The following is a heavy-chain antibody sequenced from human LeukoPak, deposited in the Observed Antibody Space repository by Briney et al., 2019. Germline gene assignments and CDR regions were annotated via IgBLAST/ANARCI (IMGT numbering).Heavy chain of an antibody. CDR1: GYSFTSYW. J-gene: IGHJ4*02. CDR3: ARAKDKETSTSYCGGDCYPYFDY. D-gene: IGHD2-21*02. Sequence: GESLKISCKGSGYSFTSYWIGWVRQMPGKGLEWMGIIYPGDSDTRYSPSFQGQVTISADKSISTAYLQWSSLKASDTAMYYCARAKDKETSTSYCGGDCYPYFDYWGQGTLVTVSS. V-gene: IGHV5-51*01. CDR2: IYPGDSDT.